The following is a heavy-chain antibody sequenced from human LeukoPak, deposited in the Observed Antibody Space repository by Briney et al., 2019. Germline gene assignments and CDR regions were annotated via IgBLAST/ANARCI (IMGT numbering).Heavy chain of an antibody. V-gene: IGHV4-61*01. CDR1: GGSISGDNYS. CDR3: ARENGYNGYYFDY. D-gene: IGHD5-12*01. Sequence: SETLSLTCAVSGGSISGDNYSWSWLRQPPGKGLEWIGYIYYSGSTNYNPSLKSRVTISVDTSKNQFSLKLSSVTAADTAVYYCARENGYNGYYFDYWGQGTLVTVSS. CDR2: IYYSGST. J-gene: IGHJ4*02.